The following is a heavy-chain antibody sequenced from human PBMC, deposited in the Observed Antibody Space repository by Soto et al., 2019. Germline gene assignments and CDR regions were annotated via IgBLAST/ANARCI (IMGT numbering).Heavy chain of an antibody. V-gene: IGHV3-7*01. CDR2: VKFDGSEQ. Sequence: EVHLVESGGGLVQPGGSLRLSCAASGFMFSSYWMHWVRQAPGKGLEWVANVKFDGSEQYYVDSVKGRFTISRDNAKNSVYLQMDTLRVEDTTVYYCATLTVTRPTWFDAWGQGALVTVSS. J-gene: IGHJ5*02. CDR3: ATLTVTRPTWFDA. CDR1: GFMFSSYW. D-gene: IGHD4-17*01.